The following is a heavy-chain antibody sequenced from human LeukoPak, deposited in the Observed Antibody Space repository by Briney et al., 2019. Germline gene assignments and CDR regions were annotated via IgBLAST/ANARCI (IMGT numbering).Heavy chain of an antibody. Sequence: PSETLSLTCTVSGGSISSYYWSWIRQPPGKGLEWIGYIYYSGSTHYNPSLKSRVTISVDTSKTQFSLKLSSVTAADTAVYYCAAPGRVREVIMKYFQHWGQGTLVTVSS. CDR1: GGSISSYY. D-gene: IGHD3-10*01. J-gene: IGHJ1*01. CDR2: IYYSGST. CDR3: AAPGRVREVIMKYFQH. V-gene: IGHV4-59*08.